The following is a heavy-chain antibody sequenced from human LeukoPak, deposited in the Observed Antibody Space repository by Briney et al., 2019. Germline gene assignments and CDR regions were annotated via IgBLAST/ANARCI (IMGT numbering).Heavy chain of an antibody. Sequence: PGGSLRLSCAASGFTFSNYGMHWVRQAPGKGLEWVAVMSYDGNNKYHADSVKGRFTISRDNSQNTLYLEMNSLRAEDTAVYYCAKVREIMFRGPQDYWGQGTLVTVPS. CDR2: MSYDGNNK. D-gene: IGHD3-10*01. J-gene: IGHJ4*02. CDR3: AKVREIMFRGPQDY. V-gene: IGHV3-30*18. CDR1: GFTFSNYG.